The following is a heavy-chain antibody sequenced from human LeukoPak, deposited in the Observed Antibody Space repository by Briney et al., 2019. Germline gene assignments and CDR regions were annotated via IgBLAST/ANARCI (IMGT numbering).Heavy chain of an antibody. D-gene: IGHD4-11*01. V-gene: IGHV4-59*01. CDR1: GGSINSYY. Sequence: SETLSLTCTVSGGSINSYYWSWIRQPPGKGLEWIGYIYYNGITNYNPSLKSRVTISVDTSKNQFSLKLSSVTAADTAVYYCARDHRDYSNYGWFDPWGQGTLVTVSS. J-gene: IGHJ5*02. CDR3: ARDHRDYSNYGWFDP. CDR2: IYYNGIT.